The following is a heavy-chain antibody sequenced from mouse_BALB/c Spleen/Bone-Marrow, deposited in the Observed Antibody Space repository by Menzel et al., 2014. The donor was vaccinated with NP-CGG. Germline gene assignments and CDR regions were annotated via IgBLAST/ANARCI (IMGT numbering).Heavy chain of an antibody. CDR3: ARGGSSRAWFAY. V-gene: IGHV2-9*02. CDR1: ELSLTSYG. CDR2: IWAGGST. Sequence: QVQLQQSGPGLVSPSQSLSITCTVSELSLTSYGVHWVRQPPGKGLEWLGVIWAGGSTNYNSALMSRLSISKDNSKSQVFLKMNSLQTDDTAMYYCARGGSSRAWFAYWGQGTLVTVSA. D-gene: IGHD1-1*01. J-gene: IGHJ3*01.